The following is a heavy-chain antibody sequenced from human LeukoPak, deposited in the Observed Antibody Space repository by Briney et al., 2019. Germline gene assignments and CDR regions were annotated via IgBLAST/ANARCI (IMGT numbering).Heavy chain of an antibody. V-gene: IGHV4-38-2*02. CDR2: IYHSGST. Sequence: SETLSLTCTVSGYSISSGYYWGWIRQPPGKGLEWIGSIYHSGSTYYNPSLKSRVTISVDKSKNQFSLKLSSVTAADTAVYYCARGPYVLRYFDWSDWGQGTLVTVSS. CDR1: GYSISSGYY. J-gene: IGHJ4*02. D-gene: IGHD3-9*01. CDR3: ARGPYVLRYFDWSD.